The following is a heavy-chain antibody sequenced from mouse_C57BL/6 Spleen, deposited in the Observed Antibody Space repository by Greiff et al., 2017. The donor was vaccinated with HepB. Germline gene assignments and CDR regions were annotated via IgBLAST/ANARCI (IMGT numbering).Heavy chain of an antibody. CDR2: IDPSDSYT. CDR3: ARRAYYAMDY. J-gene: IGHJ4*01. Sequence: QVHVKQPGAELVKPGASVKLSCKASGYTFTSYWMQWVKQRPGQGLEWIGEIDPSDSYTNYNQKFKGKATLTVDTSSSTAYMQLSSLRSEDSAVYYCARRAYYAMDYWGQGTSVTVSS. CDR1: GYTFTSYW. V-gene: IGHV1-50*01. D-gene: IGHD3-3*01.